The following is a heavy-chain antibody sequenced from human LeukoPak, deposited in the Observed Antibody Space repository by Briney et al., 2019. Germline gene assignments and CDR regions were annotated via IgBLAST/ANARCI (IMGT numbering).Heavy chain of an antibody. Sequence: SETLSLTCTVSGXPISSHYWSWIRQPPGKGLEWIGYIYYSGSTNYNPSLKSRVTISVDTSKNQFSLKLSSVTAADTAVYYCARGTMMVGPWGQGTLVTVSS. CDR1: GXPISSHY. V-gene: IGHV4-59*11. CDR3: ARGTMMVGP. D-gene: IGHD3-22*01. J-gene: IGHJ5*02. CDR2: IYYSGST.